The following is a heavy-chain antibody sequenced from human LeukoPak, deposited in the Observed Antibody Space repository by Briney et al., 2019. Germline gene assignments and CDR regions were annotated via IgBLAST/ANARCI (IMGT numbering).Heavy chain of an antibody. CDR2: IDPSDSYT. J-gene: IGHJ4*02. Sequence: GESRKASCKGSGYSFTRYWSSWVRQMPGKGLEWMGMIDPSDSYTNYSPSFQGHVTIPANKTISTAYLQWSSLKASDTAMYYCARRKQLEPGFDYWGQGTLVTVSS. CDR1: GYSFTRYW. CDR3: ARRKQLEPGFDY. V-gene: IGHV5-10-1*01. D-gene: IGHD6-13*01.